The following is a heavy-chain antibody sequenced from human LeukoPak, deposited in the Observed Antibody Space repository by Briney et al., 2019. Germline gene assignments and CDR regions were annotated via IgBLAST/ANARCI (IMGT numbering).Heavy chain of an antibody. Sequence: SETPSLTCAVYGGSFSGYYWSWVRQPPGKGLEWIGEISHIGSTNYNPSLESRVTISVDTSKNQFSLKLSSVTAADTAVYYCARGRWEVRFDPWGQGTLVTVSS. J-gene: IGHJ5*02. V-gene: IGHV4-34*01. D-gene: IGHD1-26*01. CDR2: ISHIGST. CDR1: GGSFSGYY. CDR3: ARGRWEVRFDP.